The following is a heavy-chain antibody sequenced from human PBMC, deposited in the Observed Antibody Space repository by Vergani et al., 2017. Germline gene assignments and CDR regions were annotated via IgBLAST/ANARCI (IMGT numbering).Heavy chain of an antibody. Sequence: QEQLVESGGGVVQPGGSLRLSCTASAFSFRNYGMHWVRQAPGKGLEWVSGIDRNYGVKNGNSFEGRFSISRDNAKKAVFLQMNNLRHEDTALYFCVKDNDYDADGPFDLWGRGTLVTVSS. CDR2: IDRNYGV. V-gene: IGHV3-NL1*01. CDR3: VKDNDYDADGPFDL. CDR1: AFSFRNYG. J-gene: IGHJ2*01. D-gene: IGHD3-16*01.